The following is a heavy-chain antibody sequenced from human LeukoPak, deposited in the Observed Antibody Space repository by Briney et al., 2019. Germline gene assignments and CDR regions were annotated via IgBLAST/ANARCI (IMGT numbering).Heavy chain of an antibody. Sequence: PSETLSPTCTVSGGSISSYYWSWIRQPAGKGLEWIGRIYTSGSTNYNPSLKSRVTMSVDTSKHQFSLKLSSVTAADTAVYYCARAGRSIFGVANKPFDYWGQGTLVTVSS. CDR2: IYTSGST. J-gene: IGHJ4*02. CDR3: ARAGRSIFGVANKPFDY. D-gene: IGHD3-3*01. V-gene: IGHV4-4*07. CDR1: GGSISSYY.